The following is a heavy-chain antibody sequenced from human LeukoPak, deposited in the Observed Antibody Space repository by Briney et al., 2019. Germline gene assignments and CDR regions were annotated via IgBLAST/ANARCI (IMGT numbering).Heavy chain of an antibody. CDR3: ARAGYDFWSGYYVT. D-gene: IGHD3-3*01. CDR2: INPNSGGT. V-gene: IGHV1-2*02. Sequence: ASVKVSCKASGYTVTGYYMHWVRQAPGQGLEWMGGINPNSGGTNYAQKFQGRVTMTRDTSISTAYMELSRLRSDDTAVYYCARAGYDFWSGYYVTWGQGTLVTVSS. CDR1: GYTVTGYY. J-gene: IGHJ5*02.